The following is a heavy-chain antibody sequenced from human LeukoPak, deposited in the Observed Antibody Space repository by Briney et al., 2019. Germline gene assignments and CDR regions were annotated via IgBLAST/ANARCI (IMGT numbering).Heavy chain of an antibody. V-gene: IGHV3-13*01. J-gene: IGHJ4*02. CDR2: IGTAGEI. D-gene: IGHD3-22*01. CDR3: AKPLRYYDSSGYYQVGYFDY. Sequence: GGSLRLSCAASGFTFRSYDMHWVRQATGKGLEWVSGIGTAGEIYYPGSVKGRFTISRENAKNSLYLQMNSLRAGDTAVYYCAKPLRYYDSSGYYQVGYFDYWGQGTLVTVSS. CDR1: GFTFRSYD.